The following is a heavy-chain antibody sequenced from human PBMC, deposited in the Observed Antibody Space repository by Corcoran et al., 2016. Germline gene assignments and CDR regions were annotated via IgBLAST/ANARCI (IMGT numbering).Heavy chain of an antibody. Sequence: QVQLQQSGPGLVKPSQTLSLTCGISGDSVSSNSAAWNWIRQSQSRGLEWLGRTYYRSNWYNDYSVSVKSRITINPDTSKNQLCLQLNSVTPEDTAVYYCAGDSRITGTESGWFDPWGQGTLVTVSS. CDR2: TYYRSNWYN. J-gene: IGHJ5*02. CDR3: AGDSRITGTESGWFDP. V-gene: IGHV6-1*01. CDR1: GDSVSSNSAA. D-gene: IGHD1-20*01.